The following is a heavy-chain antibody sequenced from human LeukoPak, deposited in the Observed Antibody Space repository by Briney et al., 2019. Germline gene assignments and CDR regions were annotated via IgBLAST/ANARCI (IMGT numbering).Heavy chain of an antibody. D-gene: IGHD3-9*01. CDR2: INHSGST. Sequence: SETLSLTCAVSGGSFSGYYWSWIRQPPGKGLEWIGEINHSGSTNYNPSLKSRVTISVDTSKNQFSLKLSSVTAADTAVYYCARRDILTGYFPYWGQGTLVTVSS. J-gene: IGHJ4*02. V-gene: IGHV4-34*01. CDR1: GGSFSGYY. CDR3: ARRDILTGYFPY.